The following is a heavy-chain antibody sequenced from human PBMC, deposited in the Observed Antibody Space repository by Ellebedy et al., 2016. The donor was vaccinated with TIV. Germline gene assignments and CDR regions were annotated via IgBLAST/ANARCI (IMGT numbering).Heavy chain of an antibody. CDR1: GFTVSSNY. J-gene: IGHJ4*02. CDR3: ANLYSSSWYVFDY. D-gene: IGHD6-13*01. Sequence: GGSLRLSCAASGFTVSSNYMSWVRQAPGKGLEWVSVIYSGGSTYYADSVKGRFTISRDNSKNTLYLQMNSLRAEDTAVYYCANLYSSSWYVFDYWGQGTLVTVSS. CDR2: IYSGGST. V-gene: IGHV3-53*01.